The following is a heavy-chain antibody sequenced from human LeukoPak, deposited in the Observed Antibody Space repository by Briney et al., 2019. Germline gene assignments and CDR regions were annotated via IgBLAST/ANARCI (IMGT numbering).Heavy chain of an antibody. V-gene: IGHV3-48*01. CDR3: ARARLGFGELLPLDY. J-gene: IGHJ4*02. CDR2: ISSSSSTI. Sequence: GGSLRLSCEASGFTFSSYSMNWVRQAPGKGLEWVSYISSSSSTIYYADSVKGRFTISRDNSKNTMYLQMNSLRAEDTAVYYCARARLGFGELLPLDYWGQGTLVTVSS. CDR1: GFTFSSYS. D-gene: IGHD3-10*01.